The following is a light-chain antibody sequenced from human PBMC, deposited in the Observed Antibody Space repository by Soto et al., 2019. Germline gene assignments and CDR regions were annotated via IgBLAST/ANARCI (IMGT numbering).Light chain of an antibody. Sequence: DIQITQSPATLSASVVYRVTITCRSSQNVGTWLAWYQQKPGKAPKLLIIDVSTLQSGVPSRFSGSGSGTEFTLTIRSLQPDDFATYYCQHYSSYSTFGQGTKVDI. CDR3: QHYSSYST. CDR1: QNVGTW. V-gene: IGKV1-5*01. J-gene: IGKJ1*01. CDR2: DVS.